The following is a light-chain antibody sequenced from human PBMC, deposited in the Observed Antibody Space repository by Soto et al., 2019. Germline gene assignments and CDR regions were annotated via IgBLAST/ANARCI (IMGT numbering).Light chain of an antibody. V-gene: IGKV3-15*01. CDR1: QSVSSN. CDR3: QQYNNWPPGMYT. Sequence: EIVMTQSPATLSVSPGERATLSCRASQSVSSNLAWYQQKPGQAPRLLIYGASTRATGITARFSGSGSGTEFTLTISSLQSEDFAVYYCQQYNNWPPGMYTFGQGTKLEIK. J-gene: IGKJ2*01. CDR2: GAS.